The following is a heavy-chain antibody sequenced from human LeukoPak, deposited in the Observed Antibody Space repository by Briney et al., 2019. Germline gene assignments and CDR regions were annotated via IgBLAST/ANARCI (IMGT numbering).Heavy chain of an antibody. J-gene: IGHJ6*02. CDR2: INPSGGST. V-gene: IGHV1-46*01. Sequence: GASLKVSCKASGYTFTSYYMHWVRQAPGHRLEWMGIINPSGGSTSYAQKFQGRVTMTRDTSTSTVYMELSSLRSEDTAVYYCARDTPYYYYGMDVWGQGTTVTVSS. CDR1: GYTFTSYY. CDR3: ARDTPYYYYGMDV.